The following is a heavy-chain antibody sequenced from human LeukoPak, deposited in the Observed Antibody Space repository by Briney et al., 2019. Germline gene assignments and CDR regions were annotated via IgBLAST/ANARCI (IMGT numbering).Heavy chain of an antibody. Sequence: GGSLRLSCAASGFSFSSYAMTWVRQAPGKGLEWVSALSAGGGSTYYADSVKGRFTISRGNSKNMVYLQMNSLRAEDTALYFCANGGLSPPVGYWSQGTLVTVSS. CDR1: GFSFSSYA. D-gene: IGHD3-10*01. CDR3: ANGGLSPPVGY. CDR2: LSAGGGST. V-gene: IGHV3-23*01. J-gene: IGHJ4*02.